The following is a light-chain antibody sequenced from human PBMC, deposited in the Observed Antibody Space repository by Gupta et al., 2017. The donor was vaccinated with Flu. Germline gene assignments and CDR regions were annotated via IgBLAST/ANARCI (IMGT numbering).Light chain of an antibody. CDR3: QQYNNYPLT. CDR1: QSISAW. Sequence: PSTLSASVGDTVTITCRASQSISAWLAWYQKKPGKAPKLLIYKASSLESGVTSRFSGSGSGTEFSLTISSLQPDDFAIYHCQQYNNYPLTFGGGTKVEIK. V-gene: IGKV1-5*03. CDR2: KAS. J-gene: IGKJ4*01.